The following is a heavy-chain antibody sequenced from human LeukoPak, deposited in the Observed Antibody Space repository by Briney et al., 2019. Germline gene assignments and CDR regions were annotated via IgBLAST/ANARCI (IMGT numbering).Heavy chain of an antibody. Sequence: GGSLRLSCAASGFTFSSYEMNWVRQAPGKGLEWVSYISSSSSYIYYADSVKGRFTISRDNAKNSLYLQMNSLRAEDTAVYYCARGQVYGSDDAFDIWGQGTMVTVSS. CDR3: ARGQVYGSDDAFDI. J-gene: IGHJ3*02. CDR2: ISSSSSYI. CDR1: GFTFSSYE. V-gene: IGHV3-21*05. D-gene: IGHD2/OR15-2a*01.